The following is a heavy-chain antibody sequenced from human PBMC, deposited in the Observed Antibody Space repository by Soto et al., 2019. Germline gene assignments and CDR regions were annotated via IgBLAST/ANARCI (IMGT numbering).Heavy chain of an antibody. J-gene: IGHJ4*02. CDR3: VSPEGYYDSSGYTLDY. CDR1: GDSISSSTHY. CDR2: MFYSGNT. Sequence: QVQLQESGPGLVKPSETLSLTCTVSGDSISSSTHYWGWIRQPPGKGLEWIGSMFYSGNTYYNPSLKSRVTLSIDTSKTQFSLKLNSVTAADTAVYYCVSPEGYYDSSGYTLDYWGQGTLVTVSS. V-gene: IGHV4-39*01. D-gene: IGHD3-22*01.